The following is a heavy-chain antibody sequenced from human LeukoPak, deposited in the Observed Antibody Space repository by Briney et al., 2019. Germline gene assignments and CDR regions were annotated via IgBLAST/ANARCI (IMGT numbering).Heavy chain of an antibody. D-gene: IGHD3-16*02. J-gene: IGHJ4*02. CDR2: IYYSGST. Sequence: PETLSLTCTVSGGSISSYYWSWIRQPPGKGLEWIGYIYYSGSTNYNPSLKSRVTISVDTSKNQFSLKLSSVTAADTAGYYCARVDYDYVWGSYRSNGRFDYWGQGTLVTVSS. CDR1: GGSISSYY. CDR3: ARVDYDYVWGSYRSNGRFDY. V-gene: IGHV4-59*01.